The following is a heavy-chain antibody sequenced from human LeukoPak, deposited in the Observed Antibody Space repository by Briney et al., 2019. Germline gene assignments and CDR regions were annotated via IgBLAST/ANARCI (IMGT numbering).Heavy chain of an antibody. V-gene: IGHV4-59*01. D-gene: IGHD3-16*01. CDR3: ARDFVDEGDTLFFDL. Sequence: PSETLSLTCSVSGGSISSYYWSWIRQPPGKGLEWIGYIYYSGTTNYNPSLKSRVTISIDTSKNQFSLKLSSVTAADTAVYYCARDFVDEGDTLFFDLWGRGTLVTVSS. J-gene: IGHJ2*01. CDR2: IYYSGTT. CDR1: GGSISSYY.